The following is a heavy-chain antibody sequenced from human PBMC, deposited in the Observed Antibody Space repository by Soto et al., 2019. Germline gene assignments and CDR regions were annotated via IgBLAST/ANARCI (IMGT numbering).Heavy chain of an antibody. J-gene: IGHJ3*01. V-gene: IGHV1-2*04. CDR3: ARDRTEWLSAFDL. Sequence: GASVKVSCKASGYTFTGYYMHWVRQAPGQGLEWMGWINPNSGGSKYAQKFQGWVTMTRDTSISTAYMELSRHSSDDTAVHFCARDRTEWLSAFDLWGQGSMVTVSS. D-gene: IGHD3-3*01. CDR2: INPNSGGS. CDR1: GYTFTGYY.